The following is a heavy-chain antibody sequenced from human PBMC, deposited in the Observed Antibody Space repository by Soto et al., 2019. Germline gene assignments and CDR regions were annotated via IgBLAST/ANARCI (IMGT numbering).Heavy chain of an antibody. Sequence: SETLSLTCTVSGGSISSGGYYWSWIRQHPGKGLEWIGYIYYSGSTYYNPSLKSRVTISVDTSKNQFSLKLSSVTAADTAVYYCARYSSIAAAGTPPAASQLWGFDAGGKGTLVSVSS. V-gene: IGHV4-31*03. D-gene: IGHD6-13*01. CDR2: IYYSGST. CDR3: ARYSSIAAAGTPPAASQLWGFDA. J-gene: IGHJ5*02. CDR1: GGSISSGGYY.